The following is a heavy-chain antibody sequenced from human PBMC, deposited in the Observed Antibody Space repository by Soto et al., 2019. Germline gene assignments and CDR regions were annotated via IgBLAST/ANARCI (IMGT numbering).Heavy chain of an antibody. D-gene: IGHD6-19*01. CDR3: VREGSGWNSRGSFDF. CDR2: ISGSGGRA. J-gene: IGHJ3*01. Sequence: GGSLRLSCAASGFTFSNYAMNWVRQAPGKGLECVSVISGSGGRAYYADSVQGRFTISRDNSKNTLYMQMNSLRDEDTAIYYCVREGSGWNSRGSFDFWGRGTMVTVSS. CDR1: GFTFSNYA. V-gene: IGHV3-23*01.